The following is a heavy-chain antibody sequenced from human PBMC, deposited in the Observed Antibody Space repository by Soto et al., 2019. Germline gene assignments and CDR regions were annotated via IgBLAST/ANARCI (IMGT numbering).Heavy chain of an antibody. Sequence: GGSLRLSCAASGFTFSSYSMNWVRQAPGKGLEWVSAISSSSSNIYYADSVKGRFTISRDNSKNTLYLQMNSLRAEDTAVYYCAKDRDYYDSSGSYDYWGQGTLVTV. CDR1: GFTFSSYS. V-gene: IGHV3-21*04. D-gene: IGHD3-22*01. CDR2: ISSSSSNI. CDR3: AKDRDYYDSSGSYDY. J-gene: IGHJ4*02.